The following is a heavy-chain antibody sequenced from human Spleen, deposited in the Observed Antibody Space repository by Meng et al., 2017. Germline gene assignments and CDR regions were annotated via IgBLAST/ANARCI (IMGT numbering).Heavy chain of an antibody. Sequence: SETLSLTCTVSGGSISSYYWSWIRQPPGKGLEWIGYISYSGSTNYNPSLKSRVTISVDTSKNQFSLKLRSVTAADTAVYYCASLSGTYFPFDYWGHGTLVTVSS. CDR1: GGSISSYY. D-gene: IGHD3-10*01. V-gene: IGHV4-59*01. CDR2: ISYSGST. J-gene: IGHJ4*01. CDR3: ASLSGTYFPFDY.